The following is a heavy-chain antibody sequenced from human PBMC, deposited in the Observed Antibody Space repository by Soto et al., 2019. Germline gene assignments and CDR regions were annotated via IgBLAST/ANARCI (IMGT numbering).Heavy chain of an antibody. J-gene: IGHJ4*02. V-gene: IGHV1-46*01. CDR1: GYTFTTHY. Sequence: ASVKVSCKTSGYTFTTHYMHWVRQAPGQGLEWMGIINISGGGTSYTQKFQGRVTMSRDTSTSTVYMELSSLRSEDTAVYYCARDSTLAYWGQGTLVTVSS. CDR2: INISGGGT. CDR3: ARDSTLAY.